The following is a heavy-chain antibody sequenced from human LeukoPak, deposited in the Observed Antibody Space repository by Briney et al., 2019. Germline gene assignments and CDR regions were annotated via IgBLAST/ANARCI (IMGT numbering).Heavy chain of an antibody. CDR3: ARDRSHYDFWSGYYPFDY. V-gene: IGHV4-39*07. CDR1: GGSISSSSYY. D-gene: IGHD3-3*01. CDR2: IHYSGST. Sequence: SETLSLTCTASGGSISSSSYYWGWIRQPPGKGLEWIGSIHYSGSTNYNPSLKSRVTISVDTSKNQFSLKLSSVTAADTAVYYCARDRSHYDFWSGYYPFDYWGQGTLVTVSS. J-gene: IGHJ4*02.